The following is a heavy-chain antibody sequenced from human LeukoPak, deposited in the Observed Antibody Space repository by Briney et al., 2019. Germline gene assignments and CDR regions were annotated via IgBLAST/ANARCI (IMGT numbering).Heavy chain of an antibody. CDR3: AKDLPVYSSSPNWFDP. CDR1: GYTSTGHY. CDR2: VNPNSGGT. D-gene: IGHD6-13*01. Sequence: ASVKVSCKGSGYTSTGHYTHWVRQAPGQGLEWMGWVNPNSGGTKYAQKFQGRVTMTRDTSISTAYMELSRLRSDDTAVYYCAKDLPVYSSSPNWFDPWGQGTLVTVSS. V-gene: IGHV1-2*02. J-gene: IGHJ5*02.